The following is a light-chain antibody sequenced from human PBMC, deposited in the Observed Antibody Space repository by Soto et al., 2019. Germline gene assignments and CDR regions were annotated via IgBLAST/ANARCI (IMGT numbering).Light chain of an antibody. CDR3: QQYGSSGT. V-gene: IGKV3-11*01. J-gene: IGKJ1*01. CDR2: DAS. Sequence: VLTQSPATLSLSPVERATLSCRASLNVNSYLAWYQQKPGQAPRLLIYDASNRAAGIPARFSGSGSGTDFTLTISRLEPEDFAVYYCQQYGSSGTFGQGTKVDI. CDR1: LNVNSY.